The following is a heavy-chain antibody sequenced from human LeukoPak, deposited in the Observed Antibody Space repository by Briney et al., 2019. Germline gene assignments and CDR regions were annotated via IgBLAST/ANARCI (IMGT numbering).Heavy chain of an antibody. CDR2: IKQNGGVK. CDR1: GFSFSTYW. Sequence: GGSLRLSCAASGFSFSTYWMSWVRQAPGKGLEWVANIKQNGGVKNYVDSVKGRFTISRDNTKNSVYLQMNSLRAEDTAVYYCAKLASKLALHAAFDIWGQGTMVTVSS. CDR3: AKLASKLALHAAFDI. D-gene: IGHD1-1*01. J-gene: IGHJ3*02. V-gene: IGHV3-7*03.